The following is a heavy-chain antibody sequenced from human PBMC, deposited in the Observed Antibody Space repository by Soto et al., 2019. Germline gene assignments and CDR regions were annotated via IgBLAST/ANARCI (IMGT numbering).Heavy chain of an antibody. J-gene: IGHJ4*02. Sequence: PGGSLRLSCAASGFTFSSYGMHWVRQAPGKGLEWVAVIWYDGSNKYYADSVKGRFTISRDNSKNTLYLQMNSLRAEDTAVYYCASESRSGSYGGRAPFDYWGQGTLVTVSS. CDR1: GFTFSSYG. D-gene: IGHD3-10*01. CDR2: IWYDGSNK. V-gene: IGHV3-33*01. CDR3: ASESRSGSYGGRAPFDY.